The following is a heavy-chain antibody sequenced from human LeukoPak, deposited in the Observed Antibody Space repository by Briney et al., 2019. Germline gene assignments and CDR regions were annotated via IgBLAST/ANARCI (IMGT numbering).Heavy chain of an antibody. CDR3: AGYYDGGSRPNGMDV. J-gene: IGHJ6*02. D-gene: IGHD3-10*01. Sequence: KPSETLSLTCAVYGGSFSGYYWSWIRQPPGKGLEWIGEINHSGSNNSNPSLKSRVTISVDTSKNQFSLKLSSVTAADTAVYYCAGYYDGGSRPNGMDVWGQGTTVTVSS. CDR1: GGSFSGYY. CDR2: INHSGSN. V-gene: IGHV4-34*01.